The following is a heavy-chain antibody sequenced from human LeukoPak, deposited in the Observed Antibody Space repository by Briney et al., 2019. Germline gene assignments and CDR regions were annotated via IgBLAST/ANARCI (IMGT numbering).Heavy chain of an antibody. CDR3: ARDRSYSSSWYEYYYYMDV. CDR2: INPNSGGT. J-gene: IGHJ6*03. CDR1: GYTFTGYY. V-gene: IGHV1-2*02. D-gene: IGHD6-13*01. Sequence: ASVKVSCKASGYTFTGYYMHWVRQAPGQGLEWMGWINPNSGGTNYAQKFQGRVTMTRDTSISTAYMELSRLRSDDTAVYYCARDRSYSSSWYEYYYYMDVWGKGTTVTISS.